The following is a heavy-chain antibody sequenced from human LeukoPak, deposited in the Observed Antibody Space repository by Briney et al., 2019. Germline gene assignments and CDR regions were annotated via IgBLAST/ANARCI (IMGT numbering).Heavy chain of an antibody. Sequence: SETLSLTCAVYGGSFSGYYWSWIRQPPGKGLEWIGEINHSGSTNYNPSLKSRVTISVDTSKNQFSLKLSSVTAADTAVYYCARAPGIAAAGYYYYYYMDVWGKGTTVTISS. CDR2: INHSGST. CDR1: GGSFSGYY. CDR3: ARAPGIAAAGYYYYYYMDV. D-gene: IGHD6-13*01. V-gene: IGHV4-34*01. J-gene: IGHJ6*03.